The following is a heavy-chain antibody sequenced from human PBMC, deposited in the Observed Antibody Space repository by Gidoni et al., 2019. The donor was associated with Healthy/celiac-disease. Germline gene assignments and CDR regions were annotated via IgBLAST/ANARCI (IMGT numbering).Heavy chain of an antibody. V-gene: IGHV3-21*01. CDR2: ISSSSSYI. D-gene: IGHD3-9*01. Sequence: EVQLVASGGGLVKPWGSLRLSCSASGFTFSSYSRNWVRQAPGTGLEWVSSISSSSSYIYYADSVKGRFTISRDNAKNSLYLQMNSLRAEDTAVYYCARAPEASLTVRRDWYFDLWGRGTLVTVSS. J-gene: IGHJ2*01. CDR1: GFTFSSYS. CDR3: ARAPEASLTVRRDWYFDL.